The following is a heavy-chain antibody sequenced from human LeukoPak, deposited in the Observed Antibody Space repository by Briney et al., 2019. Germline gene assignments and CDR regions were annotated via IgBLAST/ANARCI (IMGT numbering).Heavy chain of an antibody. Sequence: SETLSLTCSVSGASISGYYWSWIRQPPGKGLEWIGYIDDSGSANYNPSLKSRVTMSVDMSKNQISLKLTSVTGADTAVYYCAGERGEEYSSGWYKTNYFYNWGQGIRVTVSS. CDR1: GASISGYY. D-gene: IGHD6-19*01. CDR3: AGERGEEYSSGWYKTNYFYN. J-gene: IGHJ4*02. CDR2: IDDSGSA. V-gene: IGHV4-59*12.